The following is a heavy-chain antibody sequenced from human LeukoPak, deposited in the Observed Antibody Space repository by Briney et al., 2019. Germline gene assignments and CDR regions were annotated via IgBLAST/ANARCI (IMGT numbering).Heavy chain of an antibody. CDR1: GGSFSGYY. J-gene: IGHJ6*02. V-gene: IGHV4-34*01. Sequence: SETLSLTCAVYGGSFSGYYWSWIRQPQVKGLEWIGEINHSGSTNYNPSLKSRVTISVDASKNQFSLKLSSVTAADTAVYYCARLTATRYYYGSGSHYYYGMDVWGQGTTVTVSS. CDR3: ARLTATRYYYGSGSHYYYGMDV. D-gene: IGHD3-10*01. CDR2: INHSGST.